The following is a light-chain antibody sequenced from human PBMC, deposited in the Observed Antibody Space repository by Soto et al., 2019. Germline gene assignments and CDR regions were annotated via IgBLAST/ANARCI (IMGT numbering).Light chain of an antibody. Sequence: DFHMTQSPSSLSASVGCRCTTTCRASQGIRKDLGWYQQKPGKPPKRLIYAASSLHSGVPSRFRGSGFGTEFTLTISSLQPEDFEPYYCLQHNSYPLTFGGGTKVDIK. CDR2: AAS. V-gene: IGKV1-17*01. J-gene: IGKJ4*01. CDR3: LQHNSYPLT. CDR1: QGIRKD.